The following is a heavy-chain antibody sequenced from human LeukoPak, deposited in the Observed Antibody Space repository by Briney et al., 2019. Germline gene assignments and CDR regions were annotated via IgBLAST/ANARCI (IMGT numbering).Heavy chain of an antibody. CDR3: ARDLVDGAQYYYDSSGYYPVFDY. J-gene: IGHJ4*02. Sequence: GASVKVSCKVSGYTLTELSMHWVRQAPGKGLEWMGGFDPEDGETIYAQKLQGRVTMTTDTSTSTAYMELRSLRSDDTAVYYCARDLVDGAQYYYDSSGYYPVFDYWGQGTLVTVSS. CDR1: GYTLTELS. D-gene: IGHD3-22*01. V-gene: IGHV1-24*01. CDR2: FDPEDGET.